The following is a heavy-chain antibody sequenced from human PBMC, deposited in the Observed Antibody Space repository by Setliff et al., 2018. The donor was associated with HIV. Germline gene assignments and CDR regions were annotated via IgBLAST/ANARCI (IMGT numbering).Heavy chain of an antibody. CDR1: GCSVNSGGYS. V-gene: IGHV4-30-2*01. J-gene: IGHJ5*02. CDR2: IYHSGSA. Sequence: SETLSLTCTVSGCSVNSGGYSWSWTRQPPGKGLEWIGYIYHSGSAIYNPSLSSRVIISVDRSKNQFSLKLYSVTAADTSVYYCARRWGIRGYSSWGQGTLVTVSS. CDR3: ARRWGIRGYSS. D-gene: IGHD5-18*01.